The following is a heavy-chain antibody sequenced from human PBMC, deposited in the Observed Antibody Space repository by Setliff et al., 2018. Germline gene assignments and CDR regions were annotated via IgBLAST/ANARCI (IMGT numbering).Heavy chain of an antibody. Sequence: PSETLSLTCTVSGGSISSYYWGWIRQPPRKGLEWIGSIYYSGSTYYNPSLKSRVTISVDTSKNQFSLKLSSVTAADTAVYYCARLGSGYFDWLFNYYGMDVWGQGTTVTVSS. V-gene: IGHV4-39*01. D-gene: IGHD3-9*01. J-gene: IGHJ6*02. CDR3: ARLGSGYFDWLFNYYGMDV. CDR2: IYYSGST. CDR1: GGSISSYY.